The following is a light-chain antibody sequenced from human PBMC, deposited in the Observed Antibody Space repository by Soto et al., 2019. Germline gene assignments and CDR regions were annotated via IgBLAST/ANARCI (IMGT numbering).Light chain of an antibody. Sequence: QSALTQPASVSGSPGQSITISGTGTSSDVGIYNLVSWYQQYPGKAPKLMIYEGIKRPSGVSNRFSGSKSGNTASLTISGLQAEDEADYYFCSYAGSSGVLFGGGTKLTVL. CDR1: SSDVGIYNL. J-gene: IGLJ2*01. CDR2: EGI. CDR3: CSYAGSSGVL. V-gene: IGLV2-23*01.